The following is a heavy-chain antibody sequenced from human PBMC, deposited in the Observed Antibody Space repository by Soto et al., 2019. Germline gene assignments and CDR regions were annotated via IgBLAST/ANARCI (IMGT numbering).Heavy chain of an antibody. J-gene: IGHJ4*02. CDR2: ISSSSSYI. V-gene: IGHV3-21*01. D-gene: IGHD6-13*01. CDR3: ARDSIAAAGTFDY. CDR1: GFTFSSYS. Sequence: ESGGGLVKPGGSLRLSCAASGFTFSSYSMNWVRQAPGKGLEWVSSISSSSSYIYYADSVKGRFTISGDNAKNSLYLQMNSLRAEDTAVYYCARDSIAAAGTFDYWGQGTLVTVSS.